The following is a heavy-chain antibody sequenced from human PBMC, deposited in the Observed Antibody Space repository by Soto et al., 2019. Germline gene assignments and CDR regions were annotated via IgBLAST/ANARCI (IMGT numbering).Heavy chain of an antibody. V-gene: IGHV1-69*05. CDR2: IIPIFATA. CDR1: GGTFSSYA. D-gene: IGHD2-15*01. CDR3: ARDSVVAPRAFDI. J-gene: IGHJ3*02. Sequence: QVQLVQSGAEVKKPGSSVKVSCKASGGTFSSYAISWVRQAPGQGLEWMGGIIPIFATANYAQKFQGRVTINTDGPTNTDYMELSTLRSEDTAVYYCARDSVVAPRAFDIWGQGTMVTVSS.